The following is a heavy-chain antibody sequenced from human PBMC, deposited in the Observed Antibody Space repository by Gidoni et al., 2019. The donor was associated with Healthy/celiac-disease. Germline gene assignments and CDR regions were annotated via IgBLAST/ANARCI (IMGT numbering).Heavy chain of an antibody. CDR2: IKRTTDGGTT. CDR3: TTDLYYYDSSGYGIGNY. J-gene: IGHJ4*02. V-gene: IGHV3-15*01. D-gene: IGHD3-22*01. CDR1: GLTLSNDW. Sequence: EVQLVESGGGLGKPGGSLRRSCAASGLTLSNDWRSWVRQAQGKGLGWVGRIKRTTDGGTTDYAAPVKGRFPISRDDSKNTLYLQMNSLKTEDTAVYYCTTDLYYYDSSGYGIGNYWGQGTLVTVSS.